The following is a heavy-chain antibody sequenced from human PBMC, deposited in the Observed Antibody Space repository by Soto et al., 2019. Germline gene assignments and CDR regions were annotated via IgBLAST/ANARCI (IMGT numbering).Heavy chain of an antibody. V-gene: IGHV4-31*03. D-gene: IGHD1-20*01. CDR1: GGSISSGGYY. CDR3: ARVGGINWLDP. Sequence: QVQLQESGPGLVKPSQTLSLTCTVSGGSISSGGYYWSWIRQHPGKGLEWIGYIYYSGSTYYNPSLKSRAAISVDTSKNQVSLKLSSVTAADTAVYYCARVGGINWLDPWGQGTLVTVSS. J-gene: IGHJ5*02. CDR2: IYYSGST.